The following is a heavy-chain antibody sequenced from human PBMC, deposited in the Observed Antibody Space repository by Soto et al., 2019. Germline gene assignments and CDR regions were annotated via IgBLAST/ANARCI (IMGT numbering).Heavy chain of an antibody. J-gene: IGHJ5*02. Sequence: EVQRLESGGGLVQPGGSLILSCAASGFTFSSYAMSWVRQAPGKGLEWVSAISGSGGSTYYADSVKGRFTISRDNSKNTLYLQMNSLRAEDTAVYYCAKREGSGRGRNWFDPWGQGTLVTVSS. CDR1: GFTFSSYA. CDR3: AKREGSGRGRNWFDP. V-gene: IGHV3-23*01. CDR2: ISGSGGST. D-gene: IGHD6-19*01.